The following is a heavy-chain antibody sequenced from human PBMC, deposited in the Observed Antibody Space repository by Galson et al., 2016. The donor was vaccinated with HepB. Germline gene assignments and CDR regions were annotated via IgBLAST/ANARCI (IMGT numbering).Heavy chain of an antibody. CDR3: ARGRYYDFWSGYYTGIDY. CDR2: ISDDGSNE. J-gene: IGHJ4*02. CDR1: GFSFKDFA. V-gene: IGHV3-30-3*01. Sequence: SLRLSCAVSGFSFKDFALHWVRQAPGKGLEWVAFISDDGSNESYADSVKGRFTISRDNAKNTVFLQLNSLRTEDTAVYYCARGRYYDFWSGYYTGIDYWGQGTLVTVSS. D-gene: IGHD3-3*01.